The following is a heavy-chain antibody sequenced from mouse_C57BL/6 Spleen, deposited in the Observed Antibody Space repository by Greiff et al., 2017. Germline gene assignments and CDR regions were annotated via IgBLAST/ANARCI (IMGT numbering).Heavy chain of an antibody. J-gene: IGHJ2*01. Sequence: VQLQQPGAELVKPGASVKMSCKASGYTFTSYWITWVKQRPGQGLEWIGDIYPGSGSTNYNEKFKSKATLTVDTSSSTAYMQLSSLTSEDSAVYYCARKAFYDGYFDYWGQGTTLTVSS. V-gene: IGHV1-55*01. CDR3: ARKAFYDGYFDY. CDR2: IYPGSGST. D-gene: IGHD2-3*01. CDR1: GYTFTSYW.